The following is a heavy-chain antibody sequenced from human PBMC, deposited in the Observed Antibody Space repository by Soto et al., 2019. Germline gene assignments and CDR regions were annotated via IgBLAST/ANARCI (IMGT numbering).Heavy chain of an antibody. D-gene: IGHD1-26*01. CDR2: ISGRHGNT. Sequence: ASVKVSCKTSGYTFTSYGITWVRQAPGQGLEWMGWISGRHGNTNYAEKVQGRVTMTTDTSTSTAYMELSSLTSEDTAVYYCARDDSGFSGSHYIDYFNYWGQGALVTVSS. CDR1: GYTFTSYG. CDR3: ARDDSGFSGSHYIDYFNY. V-gene: IGHV1-18*01. J-gene: IGHJ4*02.